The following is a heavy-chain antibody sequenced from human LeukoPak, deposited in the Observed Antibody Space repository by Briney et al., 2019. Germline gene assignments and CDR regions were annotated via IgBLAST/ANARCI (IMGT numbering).Heavy chain of an antibody. CDR2: IYYSGST. J-gene: IGHJ2*01. Sequence: SETLSLTCAVSGGSISSGGYSWSWIRQPPGKGLEWIGYIYYSGSTYYNPSLKSRVTISVDTSKNQFSLKLSSVTAADTAVYYCARDVAARPGYWYFDLWGRGTLVTVSS. V-gene: IGHV4-30-4*07. CDR3: ARDVAARPGYWYFDL. CDR1: GGSISSGGYS. D-gene: IGHD6-6*01.